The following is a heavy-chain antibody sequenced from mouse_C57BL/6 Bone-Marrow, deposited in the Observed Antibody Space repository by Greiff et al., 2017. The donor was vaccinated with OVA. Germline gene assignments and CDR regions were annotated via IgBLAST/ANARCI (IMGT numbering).Heavy chain of an antibody. V-gene: IGHV5-12*01. CDR2: ISNGGGST. J-gene: IGHJ3*01. CDR3: TRHAGPWFAY. CDR1: GFTFSDYY. Sequence: EVNLVESGGGLVQPGGSLKLSCAASGFTFSDYYMYWVSQTPEKRLEWVAYISNGGGSTYYPDTVKGRFTLSRDNAKNTLYLQMSRLTSEDTAMYYCTRHAGPWFAYWGQGTLVTVSA.